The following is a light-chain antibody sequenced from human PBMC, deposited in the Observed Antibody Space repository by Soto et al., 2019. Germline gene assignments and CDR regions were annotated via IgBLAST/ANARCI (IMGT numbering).Light chain of an antibody. CDR3: CSYAGSSTYV. Sequence: QSVLTEPASLSGSPGQSITISCTGTISDVGNYNLVSWYQQHPGKAPKLMIYEGSKRPSGVSNRFSGSKSGNTASLTISILQAEDEADYYCCSYAGSSTYVFGTGTKVTVL. CDR2: EGS. V-gene: IGLV2-23*01. CDR1: ISDVGNYNL. J-gene: IGLJ1*01.